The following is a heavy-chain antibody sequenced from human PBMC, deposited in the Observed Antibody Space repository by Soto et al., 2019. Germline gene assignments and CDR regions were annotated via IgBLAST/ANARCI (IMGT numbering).Heavy chain of an antibody. Sequence: QVQLQESGPGLVKPSETLSLTCTVSGGSISSYYWSWIRQPPGKGLEWIGYFYYSGSTNYNPSHKSRGTISVDTSKNQFSRKLSSVTAADTAVYYCARRYGGNLDYWGQGTLVTVSS. D-gene: IGHD1-26*01. CDR2: FYYSGST. J-gene: IGHJ4*02. V-gene: IGHV4-59*08. CDR3: ARRYGGNLDY. CDR1: GGSISSYY.